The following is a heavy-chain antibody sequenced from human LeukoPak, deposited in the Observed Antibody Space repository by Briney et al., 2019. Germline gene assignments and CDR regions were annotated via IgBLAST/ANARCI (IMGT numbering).Heavy chain of an antibody. Sequence: GGSLRLSCAASGFTFSSYGMHWVRQAPGKGLEWVAFIRYDGSNKYYADSVKGRFTISRDNSKNTLYLQMNSLRAEDTAVYYCAKGFGRSSYYFDYWGQGTLVTVSS. CDR2: IRYDGSNK. V-gene: IGHV3-30*02. D-gene: IGHD6-19*01. CDR1: GFTFSSYG. CDR3: AKGFGRSSYYFDY. J-gene: IGHJ4*02.